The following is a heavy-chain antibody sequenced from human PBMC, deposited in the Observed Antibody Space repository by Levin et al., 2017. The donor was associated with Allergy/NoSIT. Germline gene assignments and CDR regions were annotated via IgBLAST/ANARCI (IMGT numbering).Heavy chain of an antibody. J-gene: IGHJ6*02. V-gene: IGHV3-30*04. CDR1: GFTFSSYA. CDR3: AREYCSGGSCYSNRPAQYYYDYGMDV. Sequence: GGSLRLSCAASGFTFSSYAMHWVRQAPGKGLEWVAVISYDGSNKYYADSVKGRFTISRDNSKNTLYLQMNSLRAEDTAVYYCAREYCSGGSCYSNRPAQYYYDYGMDVWGQGTTVTVSS. CDR2: ISYDGSNK. D-gene: IGHD2-15*01.